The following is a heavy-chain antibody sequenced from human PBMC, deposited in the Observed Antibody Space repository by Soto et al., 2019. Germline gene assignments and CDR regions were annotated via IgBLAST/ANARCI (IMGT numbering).Heavy chain of an antibody. CDR2: IWYDGSNK. D-gene: IGHD2-15*01. J-gene: IGHJ6*02. CDR3: ARDLVVVVAATYHYGMGV. V-gene: IGHV3-33*01. Sequence: QVQLVESGGGVVQPGRSLRLSCAASGFTFSSYGMHWVRQAPGKGLEWVAVIWYDGSNKYYADSVKGRFTISRDNSKNALYLQMNSLRDEDTAVYYCARDLVVVVAATYHYGMGVWGQGTTVTVSS. CDR1: GFTFSSYG.